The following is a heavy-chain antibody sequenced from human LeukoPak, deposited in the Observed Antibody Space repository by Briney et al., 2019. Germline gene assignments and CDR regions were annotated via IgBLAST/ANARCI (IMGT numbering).Heavy chain of an antibody. CDR1: GFTFDEYA. CDR3: ARDVLYDSSGYYSDY. Sequence: PGGSLRLSCAASGFTFDEYAMSWARQAPGKGLEWVSGINWNGGSTVYADSVKGRFTISRDNTKNSLYLQMNSLRAEDTALYYCARDVLYDSSGYYSDYWGQGTLVTVSS. J-gene: IGHJ4*02. CDR2: INWNGGST. D-gene: IGHD3-22*01. V-gene: IGHV3-20*04.